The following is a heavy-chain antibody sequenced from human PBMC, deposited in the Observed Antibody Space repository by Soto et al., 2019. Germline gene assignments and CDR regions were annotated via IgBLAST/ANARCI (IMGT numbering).Heavy chain of an antibody. Sequence: GGSLRLSCAASRFTFSSYAMSWVRQAPGKGLEWVSAISGSGGSTYYADSVKGRFTISRDNSKNTLYLQMNSLRAEDTAVYYCAKGGYCSSTSCHFDYWGQGTLVTVSS. CDR1: RFTFSSYA. CDR2: ISGSGGST. J-gene: IGHJ4*02. V-gene: IGHV3-23*01. CDR3: AKGGYCSSTSCHFDY. D-gene: IGHD2-2*01.